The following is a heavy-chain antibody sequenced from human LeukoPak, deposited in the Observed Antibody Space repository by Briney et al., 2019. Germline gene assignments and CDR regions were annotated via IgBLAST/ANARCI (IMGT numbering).Heavy chain of an antibody. V-gene: IGHV3-7*01. D-gene: IGHD1-26*01. J-gene: IGHJ3*01. CDR1: GFTFSGHW. Sequence: PGGSLRLSCAASGFTFSGHWMGWVRQAPAKGLEWVAHMNGDGSQIYYMDFVKGRFTISRDNAKNSLYLQMNGLRAEDTAVYYCVAWGNSGNSWGQGTMVIVSS. CDR3: VAWGNSGNS. CDR2: MNGDGSQI.